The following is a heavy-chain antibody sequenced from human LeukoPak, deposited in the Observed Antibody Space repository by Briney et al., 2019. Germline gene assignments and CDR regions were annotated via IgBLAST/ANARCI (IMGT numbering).Heavy chain of an antibody. D-gene: IGHD3-10*01. CDR3: ASRYGSGSYYHYYMAV. Sequence: GGSLRLSCAASGFTVSSKYMSWVRQAPGKGLEWVSVIYSGGSTYYSRSVTGGFTISRDNSKNTLHLRMNSLRAEHTAAYYCASRYGSGSYYHYYMAVCGKATTATISS. CDR2: IYSGGST. CDR1: GFTVSSKY. V-gene: IGHV3-53*01. J-gene: IGHJ6*03.